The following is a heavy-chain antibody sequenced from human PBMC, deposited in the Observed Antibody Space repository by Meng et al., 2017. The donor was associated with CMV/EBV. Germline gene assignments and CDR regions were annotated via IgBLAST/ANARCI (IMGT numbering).Heavy chain of an antibody. CDR3: ARDFSHTAMVSRGSGY. J-gene: IGHJ4*02. CDR1: GYTFTVYY. Sequence: SGYTFTVYYMHWVRQAPGQGLEWMGWINPNSGGTNYAQKFQGRVTMTRDTSISTAYMELSRLRSDDTAVYYCARDFSHTAMVSRGSGYWGQGTLVTVSS. V-gene: IGHV1-2*02. D-gene: IGHD5-18*01. CDR2: INPNSGGT.